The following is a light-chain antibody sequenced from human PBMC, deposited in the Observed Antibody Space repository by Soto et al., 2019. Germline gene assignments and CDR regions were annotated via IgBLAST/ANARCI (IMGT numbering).Light chain of an antibody. V-gene: IGLV2-11*01. J-gene: IGLJ2*01. Sequence: QSALTQPRSVSGSPGQSVTISCTGGSTDVRGYKLVSWYQQHPGKAPKLILYEVNRRPSGVPDRFSGSKSGNTASLTISGLQADDEADYHCCSYTGTYMLFGGGTKLTVL. CDR2: EVN. CDR3: CSYTGTYML. CDR1: STDVRGYKL.